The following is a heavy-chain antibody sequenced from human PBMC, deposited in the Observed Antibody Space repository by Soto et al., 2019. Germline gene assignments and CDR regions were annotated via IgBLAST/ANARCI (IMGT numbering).Heavy chain of an antibody. J-gene: IGHJ4*02. CDR2: IIPSLGIA. CDR3: ARDPSAYDLPAY. V-gene: IGHV1-69*08. D-gene: IGHD5-12*01. CDR1: GGTFSSYT. Sequence: QVQLVQSGAEVKKPGSSVKVSCKASGGTFSSYTISWVRQAPGQGREWMGRIIPSLGIANYAQKFQGRVTITADKSTSTAYMELSSLRSADTAVYYCARDPSAYDLPAYWGQGTLVTVSS.